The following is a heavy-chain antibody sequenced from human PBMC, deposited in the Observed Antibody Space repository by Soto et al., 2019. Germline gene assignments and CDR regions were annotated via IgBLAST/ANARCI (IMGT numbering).Heavy chain of an antibody. V-gene: IGHV4-31*03. Sequence: QVQLQESGPGLVRPSQTLSLTCTVSGDSIRSGGHYWTWIRQHPGKGLEWIGYIYHSGSAYYDPSLKSRVTISVDTSKHHFSLQLSSVTAADTAVYYCARVDPDPYYYFGMDVWGQGTTVTVSS. CDR3: ARVDPDPYYYFGMDV. CDR1: GDSIRSGGHY. CDR2: IYHSGSA. J-gene: IGHJ6*02.